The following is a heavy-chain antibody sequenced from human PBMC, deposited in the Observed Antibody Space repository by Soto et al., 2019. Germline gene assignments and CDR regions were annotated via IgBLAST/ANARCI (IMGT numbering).Heavy chain of an antibody. D-gene: IGHD2-8*01. CDR2: ISSDGRKE. V-gene: IGHV3-30*04. CDR1: GFTFRTYA. Sequence: QEQLVESGGGVVQPGRSLSLSCAASGFTFRTYAMHWVRQAPGKGLEWVAVISSDGRKEFYVDSVKGRFTISRDNSKNTLYLQMNSPRTDDTAIYYCARDNGGYWGQGTLVTVSS. CDR3: ARDNGGY. J-gene: IGHJ4*02.